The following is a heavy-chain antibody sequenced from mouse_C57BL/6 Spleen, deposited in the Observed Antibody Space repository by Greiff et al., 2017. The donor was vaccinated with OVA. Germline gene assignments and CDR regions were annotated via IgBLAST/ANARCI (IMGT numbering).Heavy chain of an antibody. J-gene: IGHJ2*01. Sequence: VQLVESGAELVRPGASVTLSCKASGYTFTDYEMHWVKQTPVHGLEWIGAIDPETGGTAYNQKFKGKAILTADKSSSTAYMELRSLTSEDSAVDYCTRDYWGQGTTLTVSS. CDR2: IDPETGGT. CDR1: GYTFTDYE. CDR3: TRDY. V-gene: IGHV1-15*01.